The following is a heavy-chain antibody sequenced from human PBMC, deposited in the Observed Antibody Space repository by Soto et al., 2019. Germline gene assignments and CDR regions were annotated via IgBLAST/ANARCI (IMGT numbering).Heavy chain of an antibody. V-gene: IGHV3-9*01. CDR2: IIWNHVTT. J-gene: IGHJ4*02. Sequence: GGSLRLSCAASGFRFDYYAMHWIRQSPGKGLEWLSGIIWNHVTTGYADSVKGRFTISRDNAKNSLLLQMNSLRAEDTAVYYCAKDIDAHGTKVTHFDNWGQGTQVTVSS. CDR3: AKDIDAHGTKVTHFDN. D-gene: IGHD4-17*01. CDR1: GFRFDYYA.